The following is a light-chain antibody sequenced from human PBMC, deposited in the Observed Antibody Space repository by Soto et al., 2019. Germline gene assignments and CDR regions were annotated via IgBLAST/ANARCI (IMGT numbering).Light chain of an antibody. J-gene: IGKJ1*01. CDR1: QSVSTSN. Sequence: IVLTQSPGTLSSSPGERATLSYRASQSVSTSNLAWYQQRPGQAPRLLIYGASRRATGIPDRFSGSGSGTDFTLTISRLEPEDLAVYYCQQYDNSVWTFGQGTKVEIK. V-gene: IGKV3-20*01. CDR2: GAS. CDR3: QQYDNSVWT.